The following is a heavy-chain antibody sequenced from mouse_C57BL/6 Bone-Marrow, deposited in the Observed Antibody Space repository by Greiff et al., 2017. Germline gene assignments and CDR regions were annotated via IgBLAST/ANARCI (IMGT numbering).Heavy chain of an antibody. CDR1: GYAFTNYL. V-gene: IGHV1-54*01. J-gene: IGHJ3*01. D-gene: IGHD1-1*01. Sequence: QVQLKESGAELVRPGTSVKVSCKASGYAFTNYLIEWVKQRPGQGLEWIGVINPGSGGTNYNEKFKGKATLTADKSSSTAYMQLSSLTSEDSAVYFCARSPHYYGSSRLAYWGQGTLVTVSA. CDR2: INPGSGGT. CDR3: ARSPHYYGSSRLAY.